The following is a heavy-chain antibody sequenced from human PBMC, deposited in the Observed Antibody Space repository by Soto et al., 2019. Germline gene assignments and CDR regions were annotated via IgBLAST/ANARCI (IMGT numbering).Heavy chain of an antibody. J-gene: IGHJ4*02. Sequence: PSETLSLTCTVSGDSISSGDYYWSWIRQPPGKGLEWIGCIYYSGNTYYNPSLKRRFSISVDTSKNQFSLQLSSVTVADTAVYYCARDFKRYSSPPSPLEYLCLGNLVTISS. D-gene: IGHD6-13*01. CDR3: ARDFKRYSSPPSPLEY. V-gene: IGHV4-30-4*01. CDR1: GDSISSGDYY. CDR2: IYYSGNT.